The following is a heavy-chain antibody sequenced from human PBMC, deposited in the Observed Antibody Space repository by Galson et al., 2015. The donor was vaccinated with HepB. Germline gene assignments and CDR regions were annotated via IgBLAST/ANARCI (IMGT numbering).Heavy chain of an antibody. Sequence: SLRLSCAASGFIFSSYAMHWVRQAPGKGLEWVAVISYDGSNKYYADSVKGRFTISRDNSKNTLYLQMNSLRAEDTAVYYCARDGDSSGYYVPTFDYWGQGTLVTVSS. V-gene: IGHV3-30-3*01. D-gene: IGHD3-22*01. CDR2: ISYDGSNK. CDR1: GFIFSSYA. CDR3: ARDGDSSGYYVPTFDY. J-gene: IGHJ4*02.